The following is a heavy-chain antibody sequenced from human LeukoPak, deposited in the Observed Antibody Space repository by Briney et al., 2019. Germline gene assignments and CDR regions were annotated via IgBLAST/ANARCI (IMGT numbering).Heavy chain of an antibody. CDR2: ISYDGRNK. Sequence: PGGSLRLSCAASGFTFSSYAVHWVRQAPGKGLEWVAVISYDGRNKYCADSVKGRFTISRDNPKNTLYLQMNSLRAEDTAVYYCARDLGSSWELYYWGQGTLVTVSS. J-gene: IGHJ4*02. CDR1: GFTFSSYA. CDR3: ARDLGSSWELYY. D-gene: IGHD6-13*01. V-gene: IGHV3-30*04.